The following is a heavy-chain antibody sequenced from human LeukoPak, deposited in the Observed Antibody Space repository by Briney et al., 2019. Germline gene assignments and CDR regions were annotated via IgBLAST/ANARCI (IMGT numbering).Heavy chain of an antibody. CDR2: ISYDGSNK. Sequence: QPGRSLRLSCAASGFTFSSYAMHWVRQAPGKGLEWVAVISYDGSNKYYADSVKGRFTISRDNSKSALYLQMNSLRAEDTAVYYCAKYRLDANYYGSTFDIWGRGTMVTVSS. D-gene: IGHD3-10*01. V-gene: IGHV3-30-3*02. CDR3: AKYRLDANYYGSTFDI. CDR1: GFTFSSYA. J-gene: IGHJ3*02.